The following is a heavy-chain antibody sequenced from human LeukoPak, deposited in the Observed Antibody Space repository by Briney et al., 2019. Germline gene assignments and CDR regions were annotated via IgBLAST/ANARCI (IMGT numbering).Heavy chain of an antibody. CDR3: AKEEWLRRDFYGMDV. V-gene: IGHV3-23*01. J-gene: IGHJ6*02. D-gene: IGHD5-12*01. CDR2: ISGSAGST. Sequence: GGSLRLSCAASGFTFSTYAMSWVRQAPGKGLEWVSGISGSAGSTNYADSVKGRFTISRDNSKSTLYLQMNSLTAEDTAVYYCAKEEWLRRDFYGMDVWGQGTTVTVSS. CDR1: GFTFSTYA.